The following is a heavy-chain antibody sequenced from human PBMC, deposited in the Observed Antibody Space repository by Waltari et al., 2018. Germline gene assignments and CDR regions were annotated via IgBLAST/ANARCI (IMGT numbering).Heavy chain of an antibody. D-gene: IGHD2-2*01. CDR3: ARGLYQGFYY. CDR1: GFTFSGYG. V-gene: IGHV3-7*04. J-gene: IGHJ4*02. CDR2: IKQDGSEK. Sequence: EVQLVESGGGLVQPGGYLRLSGAASGFTFSGYGMSWVRKAPGKGLEWVANIKQDGSEKYYGDSVKGRFTIPTDNAKHSLYLQINSLRAEDTAVYYCARGLYQGFYYWGQGTLVTLSS.